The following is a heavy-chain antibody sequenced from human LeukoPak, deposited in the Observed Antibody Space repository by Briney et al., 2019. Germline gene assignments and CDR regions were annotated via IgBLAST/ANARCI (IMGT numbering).Heavy chain of an antibody. J-gene: IGHJ1*01. V-gene: IGHV3-7*01. Sequence: PGGSLRLSCAASGFTFSSYWMSWVRQAPGKGLEWVANIKQDGSEKYYVDSVKGRFTISRDNAKNSLYLQMNSLRAEDTAVYYCARHLYYDSSGIQHWGQGTLVTVSS. CDR2: IKQDGSEK. CDR1: GFTFSSYW. CDR3: ARHLYYDSSGIQH. D-gene: IGHD3-22*01.